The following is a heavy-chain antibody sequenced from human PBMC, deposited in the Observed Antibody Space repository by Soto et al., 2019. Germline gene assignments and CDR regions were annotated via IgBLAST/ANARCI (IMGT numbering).Heavy chain of an antibody. V-gene: IGHV4-34*01. J-gene: IGHJ4*02. D-gene: IGHD2-8*01. CDR1: GGSFSGYY. Sequence: QVQLQQWGAGLLKPSETLSLTCAVYGGSFSGYYWSWIRQPPGKGLEWIGEINHSGSTNYNPSLKSRVTISVDTSKNQFSLKLSSVTAADTAVYYCASGLPRGCMLNWGQGTLVTVSS. CDR3: ASGLPRGCMLN. CDR2: INHSGST.